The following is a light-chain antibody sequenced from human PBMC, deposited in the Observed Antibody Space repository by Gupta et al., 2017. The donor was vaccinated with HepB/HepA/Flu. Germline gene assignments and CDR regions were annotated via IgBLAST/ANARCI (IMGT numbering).Light chain of an antibody. J-gene: IGLJ1*01. CDR1: SSDVGGYNY. V-gene: IGLV2-14*03. CDR2: DVS. CDR3: SSYTSSSTLLV. Sequence: QPALTQPASVSASPGQSITISCTGTSSDVGGYNYVSWYQQHPGKAPKLMIYDVSNRPSGVSNRFSGSKSGNTASLTISGLQAEDEADYYCSSYTSSSTLLVFGTGTKVTVL.